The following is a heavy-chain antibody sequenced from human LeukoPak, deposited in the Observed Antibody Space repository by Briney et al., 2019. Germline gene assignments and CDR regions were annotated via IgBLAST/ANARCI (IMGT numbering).Heavy chain of an antibody. D-gene: IGHD5-12*01. J-gene: IGHJ6*02. Sequence: SETLSLTCAVYGGSFSDYYWSWIRQPPGKGLEWIGEINHSGSTNYNPSLKSRITVSVDTSKNHFSLRLSSVTAADTAVYYCAVAYYYYNLDVWGQGTTVTVSS. V-gene: IGHV4-34*01. CDR1: GGSFSDYY. CDR3: AVAYYYYNLDV. CDR2: INHSGST.